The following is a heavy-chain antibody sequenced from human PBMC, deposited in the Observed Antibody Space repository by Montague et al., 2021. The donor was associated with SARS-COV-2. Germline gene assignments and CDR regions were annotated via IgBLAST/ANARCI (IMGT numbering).Heavy chain of an antibody. D-gene: IGHD3-3*01. CDR2: IRYSGST. J-gene: IGHJ6*03. CDR3: ARGDFGVVIIPYYYYMDV. V-gene: IGHV4-39*01. CDR1: GGSISGSNYY. Sequence: SETLSLTCTVSGGSISGSNYYWGWIRQPPGKGLEWIGTIRYSGSTYYKPSLESRVTTSLDTSKNQFSLKLSSVTAADTAVYYCARGDFGVVIIPYYYYMDVWGKGTTVTVSS.